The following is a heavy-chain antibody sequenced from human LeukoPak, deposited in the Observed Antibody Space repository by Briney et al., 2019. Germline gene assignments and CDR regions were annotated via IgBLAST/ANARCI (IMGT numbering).Heavy chain of an antibody. V-gene: IGHV4-59*08. J-gene: IGHJ4*02. D-gene: IGHD2-15*01. Sequence: SEALSLTCTVSGGSISSYYWSWIRQPPGKGLEWIGYIYYSGSTNYNPSLKSRVTISVDTSKNQFSLKLSSVTAADTAVYYCARLVWDCSGGSCYFHFDYWGQGTLVTVSS. CDR1: GGSISSYY. CDR2: IYYSGST. CDR3: ARLVWDCSGGSCYFHFDY.